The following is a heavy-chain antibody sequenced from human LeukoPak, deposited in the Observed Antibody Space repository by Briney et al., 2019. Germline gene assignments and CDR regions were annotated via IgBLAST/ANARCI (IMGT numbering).Heavy chain of an antibody. J-gene: IGHJ4*02. CDR3: ARGLPVAAFDY. CDR1: GFTFSSYT. V-gene: IGHV3-21*01. D-gene: IGHD6-19*01. CDR2: ISSGGGYI. Sequence: VGSLRLSCAASGFTFSSYTMNWVRQAPGQGLEWVSSISSGGGYIYYADSMKGRFTISRDNAKNSLYLQMNSLRAEDTAVYYCARGLPVAAFDYWGQGTLVTVSS.